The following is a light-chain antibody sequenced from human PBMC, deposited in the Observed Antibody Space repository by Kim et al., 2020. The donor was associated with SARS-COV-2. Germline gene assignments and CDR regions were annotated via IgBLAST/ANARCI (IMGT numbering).Light chain of an antibody. V-gene: IGLV1-44*01. J-gene: IGLJ3*02. CDR3: AVWDDSLKQGV. Sequence: ELTQPPSASGTPGQRVTISCSGSSSNIGSNNVVWYQQLPGAPPNLLIYSNNQRPSGIPDRFSGSRSGTSASLAISGLQSGDEADYYCAVWDDSLKQGVFGGGTQLTVL. CDR1: SSNIGSNN. CDR2: SNN.